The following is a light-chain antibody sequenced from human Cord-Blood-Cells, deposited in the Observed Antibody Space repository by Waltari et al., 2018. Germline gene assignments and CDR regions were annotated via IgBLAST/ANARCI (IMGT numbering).Light chain of an antibody. CDR1: SSDVGGYNY. Sequence: QSALTQPASVSGSPGQSITISCTGTSSDVGGYNYVPWYQQHPGKAPKPSIYDVSNRPSGVSNRCSGSKSGNTASLTISGLQAEDEADYYCSSYTSSSTWVFGGGTKLTVL. V-gene: IGLV2-14*03. CDR2: DVS. J-gene: IGLJ3*02. CDR3: SSYTSSSTWV.